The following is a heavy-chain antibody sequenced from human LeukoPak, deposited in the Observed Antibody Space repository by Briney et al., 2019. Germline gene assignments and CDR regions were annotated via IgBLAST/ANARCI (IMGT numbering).Heavy chain of an antibody. V-gene: IGHV3-11*01. CDR1: GFTFSDYY. CDR3: ARAAITMVRGVRYFDY. Sequence: GGSLRLSCAASGFTFSDYYKSWIRQAPGKGLEWVSYISSSGSTIYYADSVKGRFTISRDNAKNSLYLQMNSLRAEDTAVYYCARAAITMVRGVRYFDYWGQGTLVTVSS. CDR2: ISSSGSTI. J-gene: IGHJ4*02. D-gene: IGHD3-10*01.